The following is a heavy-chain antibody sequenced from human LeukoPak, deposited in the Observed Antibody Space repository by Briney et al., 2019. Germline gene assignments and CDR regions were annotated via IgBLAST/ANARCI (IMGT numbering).Heavy chain of an antibody. CDR3: AKRGRGKVGADDY. J-gene: IGHJ4*02. V-gene: IGHV3-23*01. Sequence: TGGSLRLSCAASGFTFSSYAMSWVRQAPGKGLEWVSAISGSGGSTYYADSVKGRFTISRDNSKNTRYLQMNSLRAEDTAVYYRAKRGRGKVGADDYWGQGTLVTVTS. D-gene: IGHD1-26*01. CDR2: ISGSGGST. CDR1: GFTFSSYA.